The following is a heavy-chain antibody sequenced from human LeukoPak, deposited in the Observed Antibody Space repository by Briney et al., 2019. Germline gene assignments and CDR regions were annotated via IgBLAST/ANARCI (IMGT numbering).Heavy chain of an antibody. Sequence: SVKVSCKASGGTFSSYAISWVRQAPGQGLEWMGRIIPILGIANYAQKFQGRVTITADKSTSTAYMELSSLRSEDTAVYYCARDRADYYDSSGYYLNDAFDIWGQGTMVTVSS. CDR1: GGTFSSYA. V-gene: IGHV1-69*04. J-gene: IGHJ3*02. D-gene: IGHD3-22*01. CDR2: IIPILGIA. CDR3: ARDRADYYDSSGYYLNDAFDI.